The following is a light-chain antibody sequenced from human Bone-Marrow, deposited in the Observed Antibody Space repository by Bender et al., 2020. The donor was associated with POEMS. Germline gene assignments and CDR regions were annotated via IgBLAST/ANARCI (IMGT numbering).Light chain of an antibody. V-gene: IGLV2-23*01. J-gene: IGLJ1*01. Sequence: SALTQPASVSGSPGQSITISCTGTSSDVGNYHLVSWYQQHPGRAPKLLIYEGSKRASGVSDRFSGSKSGNTASLAISGLQAEDEADYYCSLYISSSSSYVFGGGTRVTVL. CDR3: SLYISSSSSYV. CDR1: SSDVGNYHL. CDR2: EGS.